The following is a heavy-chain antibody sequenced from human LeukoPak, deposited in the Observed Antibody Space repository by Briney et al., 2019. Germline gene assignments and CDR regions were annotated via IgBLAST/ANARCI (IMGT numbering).Heavy chain of an antibody. D-gene: IGHD3-10*01. CDR3: ARESSGSYYNAYYGMDV. V-gene: IGHV3-23*01. CDR2: ISGSGGKT. Sequence: GGSLRLSCAASGFTFNSYAMSWVRQAPGKGLEWVSGISGSGGKTYYADSVKGRFTISRDNSKNTLYLQMNGLRAEDTAVYYCARESSGSYYNAYYGMDVWGQGTTVTVSS. CDR1: GFTFNSYA. J-gene: IGHJ6*02.